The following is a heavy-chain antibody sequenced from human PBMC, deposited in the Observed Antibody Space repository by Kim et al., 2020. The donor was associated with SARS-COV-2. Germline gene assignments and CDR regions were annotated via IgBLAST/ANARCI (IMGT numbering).Heavy chain of an antibody. D-gene: IGHD3-10*01. CDR3: ARDLTIGETTEYFQH. Sequence: VSGKSRITINPDTSKNQFSLQLNSVTPEDTAVYYCARDLTIGETTEYFQHWGQGTLVTVSS. V-gene: IGHV6-1*01. J-gene: IGHJ1*01.